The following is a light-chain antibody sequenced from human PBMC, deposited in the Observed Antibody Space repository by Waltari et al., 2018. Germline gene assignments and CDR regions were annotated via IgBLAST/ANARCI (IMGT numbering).Light chain of an antibody. CDR1: SSDVGRYNY. V-gene: IGLV2-14*01. Sequence: QSALTQPASVSGSPGQSITISCTGTSSDVGRYNYVSRYQQHPGKAPKLMIYEVSNRPSGVSNRFSGSKSGNTASLTISGLQAEDEADYYCSSYTSSSTLVVFGGGTKLTVL. CDR2: EVS. CDR3: SSYTSSSTLVV. J-gene: IGLJ2*01.